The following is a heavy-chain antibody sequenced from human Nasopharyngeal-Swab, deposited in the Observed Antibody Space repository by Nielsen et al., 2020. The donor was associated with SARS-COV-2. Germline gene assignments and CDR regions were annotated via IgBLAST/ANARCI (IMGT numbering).Heavy chain of an antibody. CDR1: GFTLSSYW. J-gene: IGHJ4*02. CDR2: ISGDGSNT. CDR3: AKNYYDSSGYYYYFDY. D-gene: IGHD3-22*01. Sequence: GGSLRLSCAASGFTLSSYWMHWVRQAPGKGLVWVSRISGDGSNTFYADSVKGRFTISRDNSKNTLYLQMNSLRAEDTAVYYCAKNYYDSSGYYYYFDYWGQGALVTVSS. V-gene: IGHV3-74*01.